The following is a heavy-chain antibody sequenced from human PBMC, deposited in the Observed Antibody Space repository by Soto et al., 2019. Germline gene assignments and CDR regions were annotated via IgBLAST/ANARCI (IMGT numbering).Heavy chain of an antibody. Sequence: SETLSLTCAVYGGSFSGYYWTWIRQPPGKGLEWLGEINHRGITDYSPSLKSRVTISVDTSKNQFSLILNSVTAADTGMYYCARGNWPQMSMRYGMDVWGQGTTVTVSS. CDR2: INHRGIT. J-gene: IGHJ6*02. CDR1: GGSFSGYY. V-gene: IGHV4-34*01. CDR3: ARGNWPQMSMRYGMDV.